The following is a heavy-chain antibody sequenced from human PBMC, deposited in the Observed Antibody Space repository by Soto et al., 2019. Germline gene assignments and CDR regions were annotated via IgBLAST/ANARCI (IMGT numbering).Heavy chain of an antibody. Sequence: PSETLSLTCTISGGSPSYYYWTWIRQPPGKGPEWIGNIDDSGTTNYNPSLKSRVTISVDTSNNQFSLTLKLSSVTAADTAVYSCARGTRYFDWLPGRAYGMDVWGQGTTVTVSS. CDR1: GGSPSYYY. CDR2: IDDSGTT. CDR3: ARGTRYFDWLPGRAYGMDV. J-gene: IGHJ6*02. V-gene: IGHV4-59*12. D-gene: IGHD3-9*01.